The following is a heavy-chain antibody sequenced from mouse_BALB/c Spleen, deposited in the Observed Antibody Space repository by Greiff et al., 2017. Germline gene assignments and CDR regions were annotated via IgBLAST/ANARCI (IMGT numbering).Heavy chain of an antibody. CDR2: IYPGDGDT. CDR3: AREYYGSSYVGFAY. Sequence: VQRVESGAELARPGASVKLSCKASGYTFTSYWMQWVKQRPGQGLEWIGAIYPGDGDTRYTQKFKGKATLTADKSSSTAYMQLSSLASEDSAVYYCAREYYGSSYVGFAYWGQGTLVTVSA. CDR1: GYTFTSYW. D-gene: IGHD1-1*01. V-gene: IGHV1-87*01. J-gene: IGHJ3*01.